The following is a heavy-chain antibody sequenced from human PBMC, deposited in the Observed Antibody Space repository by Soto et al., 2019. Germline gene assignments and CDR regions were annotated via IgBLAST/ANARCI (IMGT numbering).Heavy chain of an antibody. CDR2: IKQDGSEK. V-gene: IGHV3-7*01. D-gene: IGHD6-13*01. CDR1: GFTFSSYW. Sequence: EVQLVESGGGLVQPGGSLRLSCAASGFTFSSYWMSWVRQAPGKGLEWVANIKQDGSEKYYVDSVKGRFTISSDNAKNSLYLQMNSLRAEDTAVYYCARVGYSSSWYGDYYYYGMDVWGQGTTVTVSS. J-gene: IGHJ6*02. CDR3: ARVGYSSSWYGDYYYYGMDV.